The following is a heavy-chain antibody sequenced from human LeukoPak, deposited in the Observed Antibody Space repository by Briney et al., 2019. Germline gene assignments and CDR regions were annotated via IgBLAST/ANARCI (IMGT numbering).Heavy chain of an antibody. V-gene: IGHV3-23*01. Sequence: PGGSLRLSCAASGFTFSSYAMSWVRQAPGKGLEWVSAISGSGGSTYYADSVKGRFTISRDNSKNTLYLQMNSLRAEDTAVYYCAKAYYDSGSYHNYYYYAMDVWGQGTTVTVSS. J-gene: IGHJ6*02. CDR2: ISGSGGST. D-gene: IGHD3-10*01. CDR1: GFTFSSYA. CDR3: AKAYYDSGSYHNYYYYAMDV.